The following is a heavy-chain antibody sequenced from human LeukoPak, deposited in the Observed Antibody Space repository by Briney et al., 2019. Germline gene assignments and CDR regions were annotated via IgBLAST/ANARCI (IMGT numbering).Heavy chain of an antibody. CDR3: ARVAGSIDY. J-gene: IGHJ4*02. D-gene: IGHD1-26*01. V-gene: IGHV1-8*03. CDR1: GYSFTTYD. Sequence: ASVKVSCKASGYSFTTYDINWVRQATGQGLEWMGWMNLKSGYTGYAQKFQGRVTITRDTSTSTVYMELSSLRPEDTAVYYCARVAGSIDYWGQGTQVTVSS. CDR2: MNLKSGYT.